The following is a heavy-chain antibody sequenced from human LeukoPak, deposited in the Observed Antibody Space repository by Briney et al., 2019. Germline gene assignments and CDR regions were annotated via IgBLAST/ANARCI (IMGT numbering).Heavy chain of an antibody. J-gene: IGHJ4*02. V-gene: IGHV3-48*04. Sequence: GGSLRLSCRASGFTFSNYKMNWVRQAPGKGLEWLSYISSGSGGSAAIYYADSVKGRFTVSRDNAKNSLYLQMNGLRAEDTAVYYCARDTTNDYVWGSYRWIDFWGQGTLVTVSS. CDR1: GFTFSNYK. CDR2: ISSGSGGSAAI. D-gene: IGHD3-16*02. CDR3: ARDTTNDYVWGSYRWIDF.